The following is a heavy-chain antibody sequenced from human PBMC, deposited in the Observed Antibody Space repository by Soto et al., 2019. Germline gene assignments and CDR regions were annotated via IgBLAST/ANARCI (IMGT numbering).Heavy chain of an antibody. Sequence: QVQLVESGGGVVQPGRSLKLSCAASGFNFSSDGMHWVRQAPGKGLEWVAVISYDGSDKYYADSTKGRFTISRDNSKKTVFLQMNSLRPEDKAHYFCAKPKGNGIPVDSWGQETLVTVSP. V-gene: IGHV3-30*18. CDR2: ISYDGSDK. J-gene: IGHJ4*02. CDR1: GFNFSSDG. D-gene: IGHD2-21*01. CDR3: AKPKGNGIPVDS.